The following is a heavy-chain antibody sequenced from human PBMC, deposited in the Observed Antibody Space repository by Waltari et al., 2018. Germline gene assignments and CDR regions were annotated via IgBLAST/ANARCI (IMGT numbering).Heavy chain of an antibody. CDR2: FHTEDGET. D-gene: IGHD5-12*01. J-gene: IGHJ4*02. Sequence: QVKPVQSGAEVKKPGASVKVSCKVSGYTLTESSMHWVRQAPGKGREWMGGFHTEDGETIDAQKLQGRVTMNEDTSTDTSYMELSSLSSEDTAVYYCATDFRDIVAMSFGYWGQGTLVTFSS. V-gene: IGHV1-24*01. CDR3: ATDFRDIVAMSFGY. CDR1: GYTLTESS.